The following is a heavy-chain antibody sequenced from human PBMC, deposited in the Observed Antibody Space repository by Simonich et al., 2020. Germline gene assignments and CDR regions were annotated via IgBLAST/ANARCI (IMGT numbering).Heavy chain of an antibody. CDR3: ARIYGDYDY. V-gene: IGHV1-8*01. Sequence: QVQLVQSGAEVKKPGASVKVSCTASGYTFTSYDINWVRQATGQGLEWVGWMNTNSGNTSYAQKFQGRVNMTRNTSISTAYMELSSLRSEDTAVYYCARIYGDYDYWGQGTLVTVSS. CDR1: GYTFTSYD. J-gene: IGHJ4*02. D-gene: IGHD4-17*01. CDR2: MNTNSGNT.